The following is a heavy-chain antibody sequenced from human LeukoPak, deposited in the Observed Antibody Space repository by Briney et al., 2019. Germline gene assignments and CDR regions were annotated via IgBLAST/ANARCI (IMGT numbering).Heavy chain of an antibody. J-gene: IGHJ3*02. Sequence: GESLKISCEVPGYSFSNYWLAWVRQMPGKGLEWMGIIYPGDSDTRYSPSFQGQVTFSADKSISTAYLQWSSLKASDTAMYYCAGRYCGTSTCYKEAFDIWGQGTMVTVSS. D-gene: IGHD2-2*02. CDR2: IYPGDSDT. CDR3: AGRYCGTSTCYKEAFDI. V-gene: IGHV5-51*01. CDR1: GYSFSNYW.